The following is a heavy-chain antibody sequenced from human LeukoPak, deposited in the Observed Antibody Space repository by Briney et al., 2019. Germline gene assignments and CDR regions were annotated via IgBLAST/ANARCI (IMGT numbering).Heavy chain of an antibody. J-gene: IGHJ4*02. V-gene: IGHV1-69*13. CDR1: GGTFSSYA. CDR3: ARSPSGPLAAAGTGY. Sequence: WASVKVSCKASGGTFSSYAISWVRQAPGQGLEWMGGIIPIFGTANYAQKFQGRVTITADESTSTAYMELSSLRSEDTAVYYCARSPSGPLAAAGTGYWGQGTLVTVSS. CDR2: IIPIFGTA. D-gene: IGHD6-13*01.